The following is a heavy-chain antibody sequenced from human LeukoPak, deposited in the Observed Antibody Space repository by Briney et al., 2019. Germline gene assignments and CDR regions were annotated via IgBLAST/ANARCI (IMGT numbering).Heavy chain of an antibody. CDR2: ISYDGNDQ. D-gene: IGHD3-22*01. CDR3: AKTVNFYDSRRLDY. J-gene: IGHJ4*02. V-gene: IGHV3-30*18. Sequence: GGSLILSCAASGVTFSNYGMHWVRQAPGKGLEWVAFISYDGNDQYYADSVKGRFTISRDNSKNTLYLQTNSLRPEDTAVYYCAKTVNFYDSRRLDYWGQGALVTVSS. CDR1: GVTFSNYG.